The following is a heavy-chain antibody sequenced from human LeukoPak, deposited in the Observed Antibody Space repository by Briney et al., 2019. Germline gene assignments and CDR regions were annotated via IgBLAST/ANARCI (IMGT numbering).Heavy chain of an antibody. Sequence: ASVKVSCKASGYTFTSYGISWVRQAPGQGLEWMGWISAYNGNTNYAQKLQGRVTMTTDTSASTAYMELSSLRSEDMAVYYCARGRVLLWFGDSPGWFDPWGQGTLVTVSS. CDR3: ARGRVLLWFGDSPGWFDP. CDR1: GYTFTSYG. V-gene: IGHV1-18*03. CDR2: ISAYNGNT. D-gene: IGHD3-10*01. J-gene: IGHJ5*02.